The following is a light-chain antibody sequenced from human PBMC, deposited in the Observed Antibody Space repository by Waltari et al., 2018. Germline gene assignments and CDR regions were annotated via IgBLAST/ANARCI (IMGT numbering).Light chain of an antibody. CDR3: QQSYTTPRT. Sequence: DIQMTQSPSSLSASVGDRVTITCRASQSIGTYLNWYQHKPGRAPELLIYAASTLPGGVSSRFSGSGSETHFTLAISSLQREDFATYYCQQSYTTPRTFGQGTKVEIK. CDR1: QSIGTY. CDR2: AAS. V-gene: IGKV1-39*01. J-gene: IGKJ1*01.